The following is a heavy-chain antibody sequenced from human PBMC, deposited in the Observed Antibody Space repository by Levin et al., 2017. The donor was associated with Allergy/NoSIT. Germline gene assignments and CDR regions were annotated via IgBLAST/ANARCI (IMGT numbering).Heavy chain of an antibody. J-gene: IGHJ4*02. D-gene: IGHD3-10*01. CDR3: ASAYGSGSIDN. V-gene: IGHV3-33*01. Sequence: LSLTCAASGFTFSSYGMHWVRQAPGKGLEWVAVIWYDGSNKYYADSVKGRFTISRDNSKNTLYLQMNSLRAEDTAVYYCASAYGSGSIDNWGQGTLVTVSS. CDR2: IWYDGSNK. CDR1: GFTFSSYG.